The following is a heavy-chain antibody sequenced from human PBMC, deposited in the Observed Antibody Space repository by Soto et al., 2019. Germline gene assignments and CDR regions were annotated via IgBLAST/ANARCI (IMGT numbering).Heavy chain of an antibody. V-gene: IGHV3-30*18. J-gene: IGHJ4*02. Sequence: VQLVESGGGVVQPGRSLRLSCAASGFTFSSYGMHWVRQAPGKGLEWVAVISYDGSNKYYADSVKGRFTISRDNSKNTLYLQMNSLRAEDTAVYYCAKDEGIVGATTLDYWGQGTLVTVSS. CDR1: GFTFSSYG. CDR2: ISYDGSNK. D-gene: IGHD1-26*01. CDR3: AKDEGIVGATTLDY.